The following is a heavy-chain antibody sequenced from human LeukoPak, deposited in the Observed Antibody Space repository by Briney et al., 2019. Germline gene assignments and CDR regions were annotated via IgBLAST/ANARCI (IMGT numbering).Heavy chain of an antibody. Sequence: ASVKVSCKASGYTFTSYGITWVRQAPGQGLEWMGWMNTYNDNTKYAQKLQGRVTMTKDTSTTTAYMELRSLRSVDTAVYYCARVFCGSTSCYNSFDPRGQGTLVTVSS. D-gene: IGHD2-2*01. V-gene: IGHV1-18*01. J-gene: IGHJ5*02. CDR1: GYTFTSYG. CDR2: MNTYNDNT. CDR3: ARVFCGSTSCYNSFDP.